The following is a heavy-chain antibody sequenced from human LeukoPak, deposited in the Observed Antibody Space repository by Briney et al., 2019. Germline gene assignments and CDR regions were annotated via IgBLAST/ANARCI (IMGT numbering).Heavy chain of an antibody. D-gene: IGHD3-16*02. Sequence: ASVKVSCKASGYAFTSYDINWVRQATGQGLEWMGYMNPASGNTGYAQKFQGRVTMTTDTSISTAYMELSSLRSEDTAVYYCARVPREIASIWGQGTMVTVSS. J-gene: IGHJ3*02. CDR1: GYAFTSYD. V-gene: IGHV1-8*01. CDR2: MNPASGNT. CDR3: ARVPREIASI.